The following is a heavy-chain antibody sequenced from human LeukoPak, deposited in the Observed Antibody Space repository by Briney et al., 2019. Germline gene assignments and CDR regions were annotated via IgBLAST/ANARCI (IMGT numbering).Heavy chain of an antibody. D-gene: IGHD3-22*01. CDR3: GKASSGYYSAILD. CDR2: ISSSGSTI. J-gene: IGHJ4*02. Sequence: GGSLRLSCAASGFTFSSYEMGWVRQAPGKGLEWVSYISSSGSTIYYADSVKGRFTISRDNAKNSLYLQMNSLREEDTALYYCGKASSGYYSAILDWGQGTLVTVSS. V-gene: IGHV3-48*03. CDR1: GFTFSSYE.